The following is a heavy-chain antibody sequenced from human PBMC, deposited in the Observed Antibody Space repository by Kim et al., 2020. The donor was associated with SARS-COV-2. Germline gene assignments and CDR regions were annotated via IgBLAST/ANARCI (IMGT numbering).Heavy chain of an antibody. CDR2: IIPIFGTA. J-gene: IGHJ4*02. CDR3: ARDLHDSSGYYSASYYFDY. Sequence: SVKVSCKASGGTFSSYAISWVRQAPGQGLEWMGGIIPIFGTANYAQKFQGRVTITADESTSTAYMELSSLRSEDTAVYYCARDLHDSSGYYSASYYFDYWGQGTLVTVSS. V-gene: IGHV1-69*13. CDR1: GGTFSSYA. D-gene: IGHD3-22*01.